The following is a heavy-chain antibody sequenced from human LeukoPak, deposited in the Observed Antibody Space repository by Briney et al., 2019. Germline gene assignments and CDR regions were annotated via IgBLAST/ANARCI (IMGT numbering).Heavy chain of an antibody. CDR3: AKSNGYGLVDI. J-gene: IGHJ3*02. V-gene: IGHV4-34*01. CDR2: INHRRST. D-gene: IGHD3-10*01. Sequence: SETLSLTCAVYGGSFSGYFWSWIRQPPGKGLEWIGEINHRRSTNYNPSLKSRVTISVDASKNQFSLKLNSVTAADTAVYYCAKSNGYGLVDIWGQGTMVTVSS. CDR1: GGSFSGYF.